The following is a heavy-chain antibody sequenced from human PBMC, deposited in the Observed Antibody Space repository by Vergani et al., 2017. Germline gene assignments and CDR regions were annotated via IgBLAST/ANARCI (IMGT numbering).Heavy chain of an antibody. CDR2: ISWNSGSI. V-gene: IGHV3-9*01. CDR3: ARVLPKNILTGHTDRTTRKRTRYGMDV. CDR1: GFTFDDYD. J-gene: IGHJ6*02. Sequence: EVQLVEYGGGLVQPGRSLRLSCAASGFTFDDYDMHWVRQAPGKGLEWVSGISWNSGSIGYADSVKGRFTISRDKAKNSLYLQMNSLRAEDTALYYCARVLPKNILTGHTDRTTRKRTRYGMDVWGQGTTVTVSS. D-gene: IGHD3-9*01.